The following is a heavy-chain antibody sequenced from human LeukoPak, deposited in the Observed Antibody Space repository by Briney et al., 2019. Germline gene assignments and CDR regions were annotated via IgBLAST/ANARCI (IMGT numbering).Heavy chain of an antibody. V-gene: IGHV4/OR15-8*01. D-gene: IGHD6-19*01. CDR3: ARGGYSSGWLHDY. CDR1: GGSITTTNW. Sequence: SETLSLTCGVSGGSITTTNWWTWVRQFPGQGLQWVGEVSLEGLTNDNPSLSSRVTISLDRAKNHLSLHLSSVTAADTAVYYCARGGYSSGWLHDYWGQGTLVTVSS. J-gene: IGHJ4*02. CDR2: VSLEGLT.